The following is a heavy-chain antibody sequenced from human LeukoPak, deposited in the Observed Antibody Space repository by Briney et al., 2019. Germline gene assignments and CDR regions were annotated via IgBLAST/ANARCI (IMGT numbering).Heavy chain of an antibody. CDR3: ARAWSLVVVITDDAFDI. V-gene: IGHV1-18*01. Sequence: ASVKVSCKASGYTFSSYGISWVRQAPGQGLEWMGWISAYNGYTNYAQKVQGRVTMTTDTSTSTAYMELRSLRSDDTAVYYCARAWSLVVVITDDAFDIWGQGTMVTVSS. D-gene: IGHD3-22*01. CDR1: GYTFSSYG. CDR2: ISAYNGYT. J-gene: IGHJ3*02.